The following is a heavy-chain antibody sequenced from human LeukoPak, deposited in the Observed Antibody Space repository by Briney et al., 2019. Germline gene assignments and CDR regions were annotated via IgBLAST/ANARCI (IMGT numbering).Heavy chain of an antibody. Sequence: APVKVSCKASGYTFTSYHMHWVRQSPGQRLEWMGMINPSGGTTSYPQKFQGRVTMTRDTSTSTVYMELSSLRSEDTAVYYCARDGSSGSGDYWGQGALVPVSS. CDR1: GYTFTSYH. J-gene: IGHJ4*02. V-gene: IGHV1-46*01. D-gene: IGHD3-22*01. CDR3: ARDGSSGSGDY. CDR2: INPSGGTT.